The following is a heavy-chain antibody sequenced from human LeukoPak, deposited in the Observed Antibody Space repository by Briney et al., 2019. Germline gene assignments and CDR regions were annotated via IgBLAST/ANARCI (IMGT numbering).Heavy chain of an antibody. D-gene: IGHD5-24*01. CDR2: ISTSSSYI. Sequence: PGGSLRLSCAAPGFTFNTYSMNWVRQAPGKGLEWVSCISTSSSYIYYADSVKGRFTISRDNAKNSLYLQMNSLRAEDTAVYYCARDGYNSHFDYWGQGTLVTVSS. CDR3: ARDGYNSHFDY. V-gene: IGHV3-21*01. CDR1: GFTFNTYS. J-gene: IGHJ4*02.